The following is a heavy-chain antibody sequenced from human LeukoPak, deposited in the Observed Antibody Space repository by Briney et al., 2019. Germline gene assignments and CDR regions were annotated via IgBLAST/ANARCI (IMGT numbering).Heavy chain of an antibody. J-gene: IGHJ6*02. Sequence: ASVKVSCKASGYTFTSYGISWVRQAPGQGLEWMGWISAYNGNTNYAQKLQGRVTMTTDTSTSTAYMELRSLRSDDTAVYYCARNTVTTTSGYSYSRGYYGMDVWGQGTTVTVSS. CDR2: ISAYNGNT. CDR3: ARNTVTTTSGYSYSRGYYGMDV. V-gene: IGHV1-18*01. CDR1: GYTFTSYG. D-gene: IGHD5-18*01.